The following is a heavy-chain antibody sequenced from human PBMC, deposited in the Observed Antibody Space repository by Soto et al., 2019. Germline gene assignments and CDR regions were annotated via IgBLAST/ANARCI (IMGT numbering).Heavy chain of an antibody. CDR2: ISYDGSNK. V-gene: IGHV3-30*18. Sequence: GGSLRLSCAASGFTFSSYGTHWVRQAPGKGLEWVAVISYDGSNKYYADSVKGRFTISRDNSKNTLYLQMNSLRAEDTAVYYCAKDFMGSYDSSGYYYYYGMDVWGQGTTVTVSS. CDR1: GFTFSSYG. CDR3: AKDFMGSYDSSGYYYYYGMDV. J-gene: IGHJ6*02. D-gene: IGHD3-22*01.